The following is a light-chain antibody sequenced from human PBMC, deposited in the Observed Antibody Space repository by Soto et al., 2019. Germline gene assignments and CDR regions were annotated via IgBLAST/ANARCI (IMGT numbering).Light chain of an antibody. V-gene: IGKV1-5*01. CDR1: QSVTTW. Sequence: GDRVTITCRASQSVTTWLAWYQQKPGKAPKLLIYDASSVESGVPLRFSGGGSGTEFTLTISSLQPADFATYYCHQYLTYPWTFGQGTKVDIK. J-gene: IGKJ1*01. CDR2: DAS. CDR3: HQYLTYPWT.